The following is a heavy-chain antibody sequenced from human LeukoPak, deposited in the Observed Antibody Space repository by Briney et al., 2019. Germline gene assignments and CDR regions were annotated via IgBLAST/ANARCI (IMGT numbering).Heavy chain of an antibody. D-gene: IGHD3-16*02. CDR1: GGSISSYY. V-gene: IGHV4-59*01. J-gene: IGHJ4*02. CDR2: IYYSGST. CDR3: AGALRLGELSSKAVDY. Sequence: SEALSLTCTVSGGSISSYYWGWIRQPPGKGLEWIGYIYYSGSTNYNPSLKSRVTISVDTSKNQFSLKLSSVTAADTAVYYCAGALRLGELSSKAVDYWGQGTLVTVSS.